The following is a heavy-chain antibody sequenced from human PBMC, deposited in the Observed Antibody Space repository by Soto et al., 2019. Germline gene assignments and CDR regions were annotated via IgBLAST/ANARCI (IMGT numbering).Heavy chain of an antibody. D-gene: IGHD3-16*01. Sequence: DVQLLESGGGLVQPGGSLRLSCAASGFMFRTYAMTWVRQASGKGLEWVSSISGNGDSTYYADSVRGRFTVSRDNSNSTLYLQMTRVTVEDTAIYYCAKDPTLITAWYFDIWVRGTLVSVSS. CDR3: AKDPTLITAWYFDI. J-gene: IGHJ2*01. CDR1: GFMFRTYA. V-gene: IGHV3-23*01. CDR2: ISGNGDST.